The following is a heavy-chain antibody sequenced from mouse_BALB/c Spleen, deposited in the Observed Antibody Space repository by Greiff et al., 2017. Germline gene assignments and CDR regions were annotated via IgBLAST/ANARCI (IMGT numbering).Heavy chain of an antibody. V-gene: IGHV1-4*01. J-gene: IGHJ3*01. Sequence: VKLVESGAELARPGASVKMSCKASGYTFTSYTMHWVKQRPGQGLEWIGYINPSSGYTNYNQKFKDKATLTADKSSSTAYMQLSSLTSEDSAVYYCAELTGTFAYWGQGTLVTVSA. CDR3: AELTGTFAY. D-gene: IGHD4-1*01. CDR2: INPSSGYT. CDR1: GYTFTSYT.